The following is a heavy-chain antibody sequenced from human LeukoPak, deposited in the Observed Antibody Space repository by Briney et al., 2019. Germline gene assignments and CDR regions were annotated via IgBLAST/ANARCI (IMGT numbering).Heavy chain of an antibody. CDR1: GFTFSSYW. CDR2: IKQDGSEK. J-gene: IGHJ4*02. CDR3: ARLGGYDSSGYYFNVPFDY. Sequence: PGGSLRLSCAASGFTFSSYWMSWVRQAPGKGLEWVANIKQDGSEKYYVDSVKGRFTISRDNAKNSLYLQMNSLRAEDTAVYYCARLGGYDSSGYYFNVPFDYWGQGTLVTVSS. D-gene: IGHD3-22*01. V-gene: IGHV3-7*01.